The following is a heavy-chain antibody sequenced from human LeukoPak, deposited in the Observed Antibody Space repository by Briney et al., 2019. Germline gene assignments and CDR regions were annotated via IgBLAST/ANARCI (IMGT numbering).Heavy chain of an antibody. Sequence: GGSLRLSCAASGFTFNSYWMHWVRQAPGKGLVWVSQINNDGSTTRYADSVKGRSTISRDNAENTLYLQMNSLRAEDAAVYYCARGYSSSWYNWLDPWGQGTLVTVSS. CDR2: INNDGSTT. CDR1: GFTFNSYW. D-gene: IGHD6-13*01. J-gene: IGHJ5*02. V-gene: IGHV3-74*01. CDR3: ARGYSSSWYNWLDP.